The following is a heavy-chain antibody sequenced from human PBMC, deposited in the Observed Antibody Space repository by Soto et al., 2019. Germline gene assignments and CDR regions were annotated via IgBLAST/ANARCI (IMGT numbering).Heavy chain of an antibody. D-gene: IGHD2-15*01. CDR1: GFAFSHVW. CDR3: ATEGEMSGASDWADYFDP. V-gene: IGHV3-15*01. Sequence: QLVESGGGLVEPGGSLRLSCAASGFAFSHVWMTWVRQAPGKGLEWVGRIKRKSDHGTTDYAAAVKGRFNISRDDSKNTLYLQMDSLKSEDTAVYYCATEGEMSGASDWADYFDPWGRGTLVTVSS. CDR2: IKRKSDHGTT. J-gene: IGHJ4*01.